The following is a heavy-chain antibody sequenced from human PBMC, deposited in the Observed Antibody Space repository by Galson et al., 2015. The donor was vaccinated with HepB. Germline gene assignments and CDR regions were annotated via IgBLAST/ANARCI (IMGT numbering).Heavy chain of an antibody. V-gene: IGHV3-21*01. D-gene: IGHD5-12*01. CDR3: ARETITNYAMDV. CDR2: ITGDSTYI. Sequence: SLRLSCAASGFTFSNYRMNWVRQAPGKGLDWVASITGDSTYIYYGESLEGRFTISRDNAKNSLSLQMSSLRADGTAVYYCARETITNYAMDVWGQGTTVTVSS. CDR1: GFTFSNYR. J-gene: IGHJ6*02.